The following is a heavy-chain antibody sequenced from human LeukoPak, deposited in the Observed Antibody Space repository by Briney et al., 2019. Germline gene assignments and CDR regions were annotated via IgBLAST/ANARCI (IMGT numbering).Heavy chain of an antibody. CDR3: ARVGYTNWSVDD. CDR2: MNPNSGNT. D-gene: IGHD6-6*01. CDR1: GYTFTSYD. Sequence: ASVKVSCKASGYTFTSYDINWVRQATGQGLEWMGWMNPNSGNTGYAQKFQGRVTMTRNTSISTAYMELSSLRSEDTAVYYCARVGYTNWSVDDWGQGTTVTVSS. J-gene: IGHJ6*02. V-gene: IGHV1-8*01.